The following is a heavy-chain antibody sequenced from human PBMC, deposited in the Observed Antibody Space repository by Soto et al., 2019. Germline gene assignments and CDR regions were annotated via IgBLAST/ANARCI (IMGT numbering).Heavy chain of an antibody. V-gene: IGHV4-4*07. Sequence: SETLSLTCSVSGGTISCYYWTGIRQPAGKGLEWIGRIYSSGNTKYNPSLQSRVTMSLDTSNNQFSLRLTSVTAADTAVYYCARGQRFSDWFDPWGQGTLVTVSS. CDR1: GGTISCYY. CDR3: ARGQRFSDWFDP. D-gene: IGHD3-3*01. CDR2: IYSSGNT. J-gene: IGHJ5*02.